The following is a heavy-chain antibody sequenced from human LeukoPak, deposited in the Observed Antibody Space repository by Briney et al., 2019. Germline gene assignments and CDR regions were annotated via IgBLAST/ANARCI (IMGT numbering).Heavy chain of an antibody. D-gene: IGHD5-18*01. J-gene: IGHJ4*02. CDR1: GFSVNDGW. CDR3: TTKLGFTYGVDF. V-gene: IGHV3-15*01. CDR2: IKSRTDGGTT. Sequence: PGGSPRLSCEVSGFSVNDGWMNWVRQAPGKGLEWVANIKSRTDGGTTEYAAPVNGRFSVSVDGSKNTFYLQMNSLKAEDTALYYCTTKLGFTYGVDFWGQGTLVTVSA.